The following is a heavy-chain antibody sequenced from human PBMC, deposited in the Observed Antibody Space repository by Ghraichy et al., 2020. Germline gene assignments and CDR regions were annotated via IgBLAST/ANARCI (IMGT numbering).Heavy chain of an antibody. CDR1: GFTFSSYS. V-gene: IGHV3-21*01. CDR2: ISSSSSYI. J-gene: IGHJ6*02. CDR3: ASALEEVVVAANPYYYGMDV. Sequence: GGSLRLSCAASGFTFSSYSMNWVRQAPGKGLEWVSSISSSSSYIYYADSVKGRFTISRDNAKNSLYLQMNSLRAEDTAVYYCASALEEVVVAANPYYYGMDVWGQGTTVTVSS. D-gene: IGHD2-15*01.